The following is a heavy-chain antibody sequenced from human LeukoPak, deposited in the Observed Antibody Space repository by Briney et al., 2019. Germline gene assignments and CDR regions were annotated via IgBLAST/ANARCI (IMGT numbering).Heavy chain of an antibody. J-gene: IGHJ4*02. D-gene: IGHD5-18*01. Sequence: ASVKVSCKVSGYTLTELSMHWVRQAPGKGLEWMGGFDPEDGETIYAQKFQGRVTMTEDTSTDTAYMELSSLRSEDTAVYYCATVGRGYSYGLRFDYWGQGTLVTVSS. CDR1: GYTLTELS. CDR2: FDPEDGET. V-gene: IGHV1-24*01. CDR3: ATVGRGYSYGLRFDY.